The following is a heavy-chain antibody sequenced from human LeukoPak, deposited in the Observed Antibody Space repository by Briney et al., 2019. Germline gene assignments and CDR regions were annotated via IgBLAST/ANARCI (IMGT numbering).Heavy chain of an antibody. J-gene: IGHJ6*02. V-gene: IGHV3-48*04. Sequence: GGSLRLSCAASGFTFSSYSMTWVRQAPGKGLEWVSYISSSSSTIYYADSVKGRFTISRDNAKNSLYLQMNSLRAEDTAVYYCARLANTMTNRGWGMDVWGQGTTVTVSS. CDR3: ARLANTMTNRGWGMDV. D-gene: IGHD4-17*01. CDR2: ISSSSSTI. CDR1: GFTFSSYS.